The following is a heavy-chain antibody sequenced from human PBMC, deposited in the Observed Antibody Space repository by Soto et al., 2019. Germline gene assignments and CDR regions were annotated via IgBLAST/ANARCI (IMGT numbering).Heavy chain of an antibody. D-gene: IGHD3-10*01. CDR2: IDGAGRIT. V-gene: IGHV3-23*01. Sequence: GSLRLSCAASGFTPSSSDMSWVRQGPGKGLEWVSTIDGAGRITYYADSVKGRFTISRDNSKSTLFLQMESLGADDTAIYYCVKNSGWFNAWGQGAMVTVS. CDR1: GFTPSSSD. CDR3: VKNSGWFNA. J-gene: IGHJ5*02.